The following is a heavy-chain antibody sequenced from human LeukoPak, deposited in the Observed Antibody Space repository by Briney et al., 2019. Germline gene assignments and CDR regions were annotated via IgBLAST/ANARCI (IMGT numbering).Heavy chain of an antibody. V-gene: IGHV4-38-2*02. J-gene: IGHJ6*03. CDR1: GYSMSSGYY. CDR3: ARSGPNRLYYYYYYMDV. D-gene: IGHD2/OR15-2a*01. CDR2: MYHTGST. Sequence: SETLSLTCTVSGYSMSSGYYWGWIRQPPERGLEWIGSMYHTGSTYYNPSLKSRVTISVDTSKNQFYLKLSSVTAADTAVYYCARSGPNRLYYYYYYMDVWGKGTTVTISS.